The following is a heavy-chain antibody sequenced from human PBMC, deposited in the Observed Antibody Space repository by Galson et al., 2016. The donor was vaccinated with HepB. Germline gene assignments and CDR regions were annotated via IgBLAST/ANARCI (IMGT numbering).Heavy chain of an antibody. CDR1: GFSFSTNN. CDR3: ARDAPIGDQFYYYYGMDV. D-gene: IGHD3-16*01. V-gene: IGHV3-48*02. Sequence: SLRLSCAASGFSFSTNNMNWVRQAPGKGLEWVSYISSGSTIYYADSVKGRFTISRDNAKNSLYLQMNSLSDEDTAVYYCARDAPIGDQFYYYYGMDVWGQGTTVTVSS. J-gene: IGHJ6*02. CDR2: ISSGSTI.